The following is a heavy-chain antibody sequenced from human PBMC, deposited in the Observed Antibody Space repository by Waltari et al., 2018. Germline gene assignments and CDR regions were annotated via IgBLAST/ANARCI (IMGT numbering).Heavy chain of an antibody. Sequence: QVQLQESGPGLVKPSETLSLTCTVSGGSVSSGSYYWSWIRQPPGKGLEWIGYIYYSGSTNYNPSLKSRVTISVDTSKNQFSLKLSSVTAADTAVYYCARGWRSSGWYVDYWGQGTLVTVSS. CDR2: IYYSGST. D-gene: IGHD6-19*01. J-gene: IGHJ4*02. CDR3: ARGWRSSGWYVDY. V-gene: IGHV4-61*01. CDR1: GGSVSSGSYY.